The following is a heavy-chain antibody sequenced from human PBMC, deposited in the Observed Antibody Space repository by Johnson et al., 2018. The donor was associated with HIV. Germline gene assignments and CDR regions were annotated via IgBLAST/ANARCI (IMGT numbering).Heavy chain of an antibody. CDR1: GFSFDDYA. CDR3: AKDISYSSSAAFDI. V-gene: IGHV3-9*01. Sequence: VQLVESGGGLVKPGGSLRLSCAASGFSFDDYAMHWVRHAPGKGLEWVSGISWNSGSIGYADSVKGRFTISRDNAKNSLYLQMNSLRAEDTALYYCAKDISYSSSAAFDIWGQGTMVTVSS. D-gene: IGHD6-6*01. CDR2: ISWNSGSI. J-gene: IGHJ3*02.